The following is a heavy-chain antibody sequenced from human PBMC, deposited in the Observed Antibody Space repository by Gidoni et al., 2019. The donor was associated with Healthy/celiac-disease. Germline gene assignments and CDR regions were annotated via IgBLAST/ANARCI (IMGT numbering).Heavy chain of an antibody. CDR2: ISGSGCST. Sequence: EVQLLESGGGLLQPGGSLRLSCAASGFTFRSYAMSWVRQAPGKGLEWVSAISGSGCSTYYADSVKGRFTISRDNSKNTLYLQMNSLRAEDTAVYYCAKVARRAVAGSYYWGQGTLVTVSS. J-gene: IGHJ4*02. CDR3: AKVARRAVAGSYY. D-gene: IGHD6-19*01. V-gene: IGHV3-23*01. CDR1: GFTFRSYA.